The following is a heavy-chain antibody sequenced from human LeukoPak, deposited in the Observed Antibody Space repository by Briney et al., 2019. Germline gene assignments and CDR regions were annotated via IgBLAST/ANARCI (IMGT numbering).Heavy chain of an antibody. D-gene: IGHD6-13*01. CDR3: ARGKIAAAADTAYYYYGMDV. CDR1: GGSISSSSYY. CDR2: IYYSGST. V-gene: IGHV4-39*01. J-gene: IGHJ6*02. Sequence: SETLSLTCTVSGGSISSSSYYWGWIRQPPGKGLEWIGSIYYSGSTYYNPSLKSRVTISVDTSKNQFSLKLSSVTAADTAVYYCARGKIAAAADTAYYYYGMDVWGQGTTVTVSS.